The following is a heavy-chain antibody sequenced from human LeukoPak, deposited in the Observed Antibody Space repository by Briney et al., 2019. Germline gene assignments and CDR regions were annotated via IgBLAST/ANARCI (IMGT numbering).Heavy chain of an antibody. Sequence: GGSLRLSCAASGFTFEGYGMSWVRQAPGKGLEWVSYINWNGDTTDYADSVKGRFTISRDNAMTSLYLQMNSLRAEDTALYYYARVWELSFDHWGQGTLVTVSS. CDR1: GFTFEGYG. J-gene: IGHJ4*02. D-gene: IGHD1-26*01. CDR3: ARVWELSFDH. V-gene: IGHV3-20*04. CDR2: INWNGDTT.